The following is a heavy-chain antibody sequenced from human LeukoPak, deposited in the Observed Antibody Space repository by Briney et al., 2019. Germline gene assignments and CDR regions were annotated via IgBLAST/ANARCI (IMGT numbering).Heavy chain of an antibody. CDR2: ISSLSSYI. V-gene: IGHV3-21*01. CDR1: GFTFSNYS. Sequence: KPGGSLRLSCAASGFTFSNYSMNWVRQAPGKGLEWVSSISSLSSYIYYADSLKGRFTISRDNAKNSLYLQMNSLRAEDTAVYYCARGGPRDGYDYWGQGTLVTVSS. J-gene: IGHJ4*02. D-gene: IGHD5-18*01. CDR3: ARGGPRDGYDY.